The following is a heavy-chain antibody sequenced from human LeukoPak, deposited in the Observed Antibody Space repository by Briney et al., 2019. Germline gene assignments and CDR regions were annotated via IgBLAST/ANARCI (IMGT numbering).Heavy chain of an antibody. J-gene: IGHJ4*02. CDR1: GGTFSSYA. CDR3: ASPSGIGEYPFDY. D-gene: IGHD3-10*01. V-gene: IGHV1-69*04. Sequence: SVKVSCKASGGTFSSYAISWVRQAPGQGLEWMGRIIPILGIANYAQKFQGRVTITADKSTSTAYMELSSLRSEDTAVYYCASPSGIGEYPFDYWGQGTLVTVSS. CDR2: IIPILGIA.